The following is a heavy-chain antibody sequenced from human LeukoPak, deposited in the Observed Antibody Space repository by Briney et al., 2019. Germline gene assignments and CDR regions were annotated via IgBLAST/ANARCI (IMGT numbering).Heavy chain of an antibody. V-gene: IGHV4-59*01. J-gene: IGHJ4*02. CDR1: GGSISSYY. Sequence: SETLSLTCTVSGGSISSYYWSWIRQPPGKGLEWIGYIYYSGSTNYNPSLKSRVTISVDTSKNQFSLKLSSVTAADTAVYNCARDRGDGYPFDYWGQGTLVTVSS. D-gene: IGHD5-24*01. CDR2: IYYSGST. CDR3: ARDRGDGYPFDY.